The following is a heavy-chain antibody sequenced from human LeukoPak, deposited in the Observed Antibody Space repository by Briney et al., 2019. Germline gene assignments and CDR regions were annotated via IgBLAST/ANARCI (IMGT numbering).Heavy chain of an antibody. D-gene: IGHD3-10*01. CDR2: INPNSGGT. CDR1: GYTFTGYY. V-gene: IGHV1-2*02. J-gene: IGHJ5*02. CDR3: ARDYYGSGSYRENWFDP. Sequence: ASVKVSCKASGYTFTGYYMHRVRQAPGQGLEWVGWINPNSGGTNYAQKFQGRVTMTRDTSISTAYMELSRLRSDDTAVYYCARDYYGSGSYRENWFDPWGQGTLVTVSS.